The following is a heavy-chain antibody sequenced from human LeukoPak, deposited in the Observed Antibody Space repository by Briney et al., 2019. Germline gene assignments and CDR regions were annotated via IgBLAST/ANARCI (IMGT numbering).Heavy chain of an antibody. Sequence: GGSLRLSCAASGFTFSSYSMNWVRQAPGKGLEWVSSISSSSSYIYYADSVKGRFTISRDNAKNSLYLQMNSLRAEDTAVYYCAREPGSGSYLPFDYWGQGTLVTVSS. CDR3: AREPGSGSYLPFDY. CDR2: ISSSSSYI. CDR1: GFTFSSYS. V-gene: IGHV3-21*01. D-gene: IGHD1-26*01. J-gene: IGHJ4*02.